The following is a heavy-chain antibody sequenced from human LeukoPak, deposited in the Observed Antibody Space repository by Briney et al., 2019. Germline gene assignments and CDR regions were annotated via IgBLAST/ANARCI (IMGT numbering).Heavy chain of an antibody. V-gene: IGHV3-7*01. D-gene: IGHD3-10*01. CDR2: IKQDGSEK. CDR3: ARDMWAGSGSYPTRGMDV. CDR1: GFTFSSYW. J-gene: IGHJ6*02. Sequence: GGSLRLSCAASGFTFSSYWMSWVRQAPGKGLEWVANIKQDGSEKYYVDSVKGRFTISRDNAKNSLYLQMNSLRAEDTAVYYCARDMWAGSGSYPTRGMDVWGRGTTVTVSS.